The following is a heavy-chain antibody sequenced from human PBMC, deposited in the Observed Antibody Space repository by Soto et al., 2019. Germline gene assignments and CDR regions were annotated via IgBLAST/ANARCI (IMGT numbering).Heavy chain of an antibody. CDR2: IYYSGST. J-gene: IGHJ4*02. Sequence: SETLSLTCTVSGGSISSGGYYWSWIRQHPGKGLEWIGYIYYSGSTNYNPSLKSRVTISVDTSKNQFSLKLSSVTAADTAVYYCARRYGASFDYWGQGTLVTVSS. V-gene: IGHV4-61*08. CDR1: GGSISSGGYY. CDR3: ARRYGASFDY. D-gene: IGHD4-17*01.